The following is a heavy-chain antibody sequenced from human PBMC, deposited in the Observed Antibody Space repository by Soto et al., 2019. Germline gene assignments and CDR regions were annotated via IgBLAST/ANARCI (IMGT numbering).Heavy chain of an antibody. V-gene: IGHV5-51*01. CDR1: GYSFTSYW. CDR3: ASRAGIAERRDYYYYMDV. CDR2: IYPGDPDT. Sequence: PGESLKISFKGSGYSFTSYWIGWVRQMPGKGLEWMGIIYPGDPDTRYSPSFQGQVTISADKSISTAYLQWSSLKASDTAMYYCASRAGIAERRDYYYYMDVWGKGTTVTVSS. D-gene: IGHD6-13*01. J-gene: IGHJ6*03.